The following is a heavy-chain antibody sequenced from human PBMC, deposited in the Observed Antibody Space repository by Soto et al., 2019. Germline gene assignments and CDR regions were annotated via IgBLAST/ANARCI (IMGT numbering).Heavy chain of an antibody. D-gene: IGHD6-13*01. CDR2: MNPNSGNT. CDR1: GYTLTSYD. Sequence: ASVKVSCKASGYTLTSYDINWVRQATGQGLEWMGWMNPNSGNTGYAQKFQGRVTMTRNTSISTAYMELSSLRSEDTAVYYCARRGYSSSWYYYYYYGMDVWGQGTTVTVSS. CDR3: ARRGYSSSWYYYYYYGMDV. V-gene: IGHV1-8*01. J-gene: IGHJ6*02.